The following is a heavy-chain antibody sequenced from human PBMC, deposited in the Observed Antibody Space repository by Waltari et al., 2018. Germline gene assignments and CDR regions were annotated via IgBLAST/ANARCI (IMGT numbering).Heavy chain of an antibody. Sequence: EVQLVESGGGLVKPGGSLRLSCAASGFTFSNAWMSWVRQAPGKGLEWVGRIKSKTEGGTTDYAAPVKGKFTISRDDSKNTLYLQMNSLKTEDTAVYYCTTPLYDSSAYYYALAFDIWGQGTMVTVSS. CDR2: IKSKTEGGTT. CDR1: GFTFSNAW. CDR3: TTPLYDSSAYYYALAFDI. V-gene: IGHV3-15*01. J-gene: IGHJ3*02. D-gene: IGHD3-22*01.